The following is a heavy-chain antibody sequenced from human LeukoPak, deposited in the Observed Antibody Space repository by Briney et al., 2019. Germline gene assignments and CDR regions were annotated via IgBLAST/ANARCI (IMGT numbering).Heavy chain of an antibody. CDR3: ARDDIVVVPAAADLNYYYYYMDV. J-gene: IGHJ6*03. Sequence: ASVKVSCKASGYTFAGYYMHWVRQAPGQGLEWMGWINPNSDGTNYAQKFQGRVTMTRDTSISTAYMELRRLRSDDTAVYYCARDDIVVVPAAADLNYYYYYMDVWGKGTTVTVSS. CDR1: GYTFAGYY. V-gene: IGHV1-2*02. D-gene: IGHD2-2*01. CDR2: INPNSDGT.